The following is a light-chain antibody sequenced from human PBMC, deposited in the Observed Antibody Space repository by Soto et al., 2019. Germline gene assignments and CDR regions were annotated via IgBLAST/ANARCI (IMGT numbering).Light chain of an antibody. V-gene: IGKV1-39*01. CDR3: QQSYSTRPLT. Sequence: DIQMTQSPSSLSASVGDRVTITCRASQSISSYLNCYQQKQGKAPKLLIYATSSLQSGVPSRFSRRGSGTDFTLTISSLQPEDFANYYCQQSYSTRPLTFGGGTKVEIK. J-gene: IGKJ4*01. CDR1: QSISSY. CDR2: ATS.